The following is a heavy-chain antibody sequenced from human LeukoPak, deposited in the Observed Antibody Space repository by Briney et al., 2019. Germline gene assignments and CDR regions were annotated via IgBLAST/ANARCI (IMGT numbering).Heavy chain of an antibody. D-gene: IGHD6-19*01. Sequence: GGSLRLSCAVSGFTFSSYAMHWVRQAPGKGLEWVAVISYDGSNKYYADSVKGRFTISRDNSKNTLYLQMNSLRAEDTAVYYCARDFSSGWTTEDYWGQGTLVTVSS. CDR1: GFTFSSYA. V-gene: IGHV3-30-3*01. CDR2: ISYDGSNK. J-gene: IGHJ4*02. CDR3: ARDFSSGWTTEDY.